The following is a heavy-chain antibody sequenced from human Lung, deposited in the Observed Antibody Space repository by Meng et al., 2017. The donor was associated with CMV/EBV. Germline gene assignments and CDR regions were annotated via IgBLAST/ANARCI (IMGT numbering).Heavy chain of an antibody. CDR3: ARDRLGVTTGMDV. V-gene: IGHV1-46*01. D-gene: IGHD4-11*01. J-gene: IGHJ6*02. CDR1: GYTFTSYY. Sequence: ASXXVSXKASGYTFTSYYMHWVRQAPGQGLEWMGIINPSGGSTSYAQKFQGRVTMTRDTSTSTVYMELSSLRSEDTAVYYCARDRLGVTTGMDVWGQGNTVTVSS. CDR2: INPSGGST.